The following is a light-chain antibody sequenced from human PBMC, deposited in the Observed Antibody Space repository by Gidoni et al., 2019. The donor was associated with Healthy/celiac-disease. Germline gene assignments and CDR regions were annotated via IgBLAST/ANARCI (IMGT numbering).Light chain of an antibody. CDR3: QQYGYS. V-gene: IGKV3-20*01. CDR2: GAS. J-gene: IGKJ2*03. Sequence: EIVLTQSPGTLSLSPGERATLSCRASQSVSSSYLAWYQQKPGQAPRLLIYGASSRATGIPDRFSGSGSGTDFTLTISRLGPEDFAVYYCQQYGYSFGQGTKLEIK. CDR1: QSVSSSY.